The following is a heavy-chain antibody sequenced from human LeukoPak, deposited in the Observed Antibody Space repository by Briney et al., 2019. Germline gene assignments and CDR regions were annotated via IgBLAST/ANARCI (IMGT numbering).Heavy chain of an antibody. D-gene: IGHD1-26*01. J-gene: IGHJ4*02. V-gene: IGHV3-21*01. CDR1: GFTFSSYS. CDR2: ISSSSRDI. Sequence: PGGSLRLSCAASGFTFSSYSMNWVRQAPGKGLEWVSSISSSSRDIYYADSLKGRFTISRDNAKNSLYLQMNSLRAEDTAVYYCAKDGGSYIDYWGQGTLVTVSS. CDR3: AKDGGSYIDY.